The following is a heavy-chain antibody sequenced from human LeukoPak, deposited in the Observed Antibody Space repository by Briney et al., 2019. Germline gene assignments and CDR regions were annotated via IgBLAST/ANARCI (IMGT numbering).Heavy chain of an antibody. D-gene: IGHD3-3*01. J-gene: IGHJ2*01. CDR3: ARAPEGRFLEWLPADYWYFDL. CDR1: GYTFTSYG. Sequence: APVKVSCKASGYTFTSYGISWVRQAPGQGLEWMGWISAYNGNTNYAQKLQGRVTMTTDTSTSTAYMELRSLRSDDTAVYYCARAPEGRFLEWLPADYWYFDLWGRGTLVTVSS. V-gene: IGHV1-18*01. CDR2: ISAYNGNT.